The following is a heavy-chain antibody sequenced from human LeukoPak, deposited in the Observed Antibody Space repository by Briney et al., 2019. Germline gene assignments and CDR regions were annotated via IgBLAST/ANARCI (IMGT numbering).Heavy chain of an antibody. CDR1: GGSFGGYS. V-gene: IGHV4-34*01. CDR2: INHSGST. Sequence: SETLSLTCAVYGGSFGGYSWSWIRQPPGKGLEWIGEINHSGSTNYNPSPKRRVTISVDTSKRHFSLKLSSVTAADTAVYYCARRAPLLWFGELTTNWFDPWGQGTLVTVSS. CDR3: ARRAPLLWFGELTTNWFDP. J-gene: IGHJ5*02. D-gene: IGHD3-10*01.